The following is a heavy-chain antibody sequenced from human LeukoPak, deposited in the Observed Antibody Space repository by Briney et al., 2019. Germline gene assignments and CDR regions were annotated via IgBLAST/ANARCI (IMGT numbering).Heavy chain of an antibody. V-gene: IGHV3-73*01. CDR3: VKTIAVAAAQVPFDY. J-gene: IGHJ4*02. CDR1: GFTFSGSA. Sequence: PGGSLRLSCAASGFTFSGSAMHWFRQASGKGLEWVGRIRSKANSYATAYAASVKGRFTISRDDSKNTAYLQMNSLKTEDTAVYYCVKTIAVAAAQVPFDYWGQGTLVTVSS. CDR2: IRSKANSYAT. D-gene: IGHD6-19*01.